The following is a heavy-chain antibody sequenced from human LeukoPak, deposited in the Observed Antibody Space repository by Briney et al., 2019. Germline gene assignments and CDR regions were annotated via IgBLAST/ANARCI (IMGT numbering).Heavy chain of an antibody. CDR1: GFTFSSYA. CDR3: ARDSGERVFDY. D-gene: IGHD7-27*01. Sequence: GGSLRLSCAASGFTFSSYAMSWVRQAPGKGLECLSAVTGNGGSTYYADSVKGRFTISRDNAKNSLYLQMNSLRAEDTAVYYCARDSGERVFDYWGQGTLVTVSS. CDR2: VTGNGGST. V-gene: IGHV3-23*01. J-gene: IGHJ4*02.